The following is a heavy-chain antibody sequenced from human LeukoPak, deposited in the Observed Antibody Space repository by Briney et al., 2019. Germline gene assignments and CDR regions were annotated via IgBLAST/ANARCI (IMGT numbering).Heavy chain of an antibody. CDR1: GFLLSNHW. Sequence: QPGGSLRLSCAASGFLLSNHWMTWVRQAPGKGPEWVANINKDESEKYYVDSVKGRFTISRDTAKNSLYLQMNHLRVEDTALYYCARNNDMDVWGQGTTVIVSS. CDR3: ARNNDMDV. CDR2: INKDESEK. V-gene: IGHV3-7*03. D-gene: IGHD1/OR15-1a*01. J-gene: IGHJ6*02.